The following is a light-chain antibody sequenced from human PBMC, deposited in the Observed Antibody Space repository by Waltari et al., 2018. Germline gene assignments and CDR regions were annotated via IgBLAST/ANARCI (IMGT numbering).Light chain of an antibody. CDR2: QDS. Sequence: SYELTQPPSVSVSPGQTASIPRPGDKLGDKYACWYQQKPGQSPVLVIYQDSKRPSGIPERFSGSNSGNTATLTISGTQAMDEADYYCQAWDSSTVVFGGGTKLTVL. CDR3: QAWDSSTVV. J-gene: IGLJ2*01. V-gene: IGLV3-1*01. CDR1: KLGDKY.